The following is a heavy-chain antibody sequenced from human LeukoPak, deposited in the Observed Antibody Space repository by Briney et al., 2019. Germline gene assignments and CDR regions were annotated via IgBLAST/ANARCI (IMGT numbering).Heavy chain of an antibody. CDR2: INHSGST. CDR3: ARDIAVAGTGSY. D-gene: IGHD6-19*01. Sequence: PSETLSLTCAVYGGSFSGYYWSWIRQPPGKGLEWIGEINHSGSTNYNPSLKSRVTISVDTSKNQFSLQLRSVTAADTAVYYCARDIAVAGTGSYWGQGTLVTVSS. V-gene: IGHV4-34*01. CDR1: GGSFSGYY. J-gene: IGHJ4*02.